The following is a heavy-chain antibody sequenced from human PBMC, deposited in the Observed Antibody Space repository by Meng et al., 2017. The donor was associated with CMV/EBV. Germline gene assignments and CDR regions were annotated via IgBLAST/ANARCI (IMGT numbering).Heavy chain of an antibody. CDR2: IKQDGTEK. CDR1: GFNSNAYW. J-gene: IGHJ4*02. CDR3: ATTTNGCFDN. Sequence: GESLKISCVASGFNSNAYWMTWVRQVPGKALEWVANIKQDGTEKYYVPSVKGRFIISRDNAKSSLYLQMNVLRVEDTAVYYCATTTNGCFDNWGQGALVTVSS. D-gene: IGHD2-8*01. V-gene: IGHV3-7*01.